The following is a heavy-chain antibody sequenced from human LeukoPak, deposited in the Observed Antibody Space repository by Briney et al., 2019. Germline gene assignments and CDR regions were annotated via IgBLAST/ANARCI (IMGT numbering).Heavy chain of an antibody. V-gene: IGHV3-74*01. Sequence: PGGSLRLSCAASGFTFRSYWMHWVRQAPGKGLVWVSHINSDGSSTNYADPVKGRFTISRDNAKNTLYLQMNTLRAEDTAVYYCARDLGLDYGGSQWGQGTLVTVSS. CDR1: GFTFRSYW. J-gene: IGHJ1*01. CDR3: ARDLGLDYGGSQ. CDR2: INSDGSST. D-gene: IGHD4-23*01.